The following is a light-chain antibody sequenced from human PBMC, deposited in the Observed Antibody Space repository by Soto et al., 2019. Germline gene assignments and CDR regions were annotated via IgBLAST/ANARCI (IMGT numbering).Light chain of an antibody. Sequence: PGERVILSCRASQSVDISLAWYQQKPGQAPRLLIYGASTRATDMPGTFSGRGSGTEFTLTITSLRPEDFAVYYCQQYGSSPRITFGQGTRLENK. J-gene: IGKJ5*01. V-gene: IGKV3-15*01. CDR3: QQYGSSPRIT. CDR2: GAS. CDR1: QSVDIS.